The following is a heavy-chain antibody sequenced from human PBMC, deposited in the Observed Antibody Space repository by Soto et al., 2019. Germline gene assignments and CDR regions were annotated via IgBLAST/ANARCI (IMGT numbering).Heavy chain of an antibody. V-gene: IGHV3-64*01. D-gene: IGHD2-21*02. CDR1: GFMFNSYA. Sequence: EVQLVESGGGLVQPGGSLRLSCAASGFMFNSYAMHWVRQAPGKGLEYVSANSSLGDSTFYANSVEDRFTISRDNSKNARYLQICGRGVQDMAVYYCARSTAGWYFDLWCRGTLGTGSS. CDR3: ARSTAGWYFDL. CDR2: NSSLGDST. J-gene: IGHJ2*01.